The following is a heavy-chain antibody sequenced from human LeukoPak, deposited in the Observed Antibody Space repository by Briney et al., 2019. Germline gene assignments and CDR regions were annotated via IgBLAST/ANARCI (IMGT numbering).Heavy chain of an antibody. CDR1: GYTFTSYG. J-gene: IGHJ4*02. V-gene: IGHV1-18*01. CDR2: ISPYNGDT. Sequence: ASVKVSCKASGYTFTSYGISWVRQAPGQGLEWMGWISPYNGDTNYVQKLQDRVTMTTDTSTSTAYMEVRSLRSDDTAVYYCARGGYYRHFDYWGQGTLVTVSS. CDR3: ARGGYYRHFDY. D-gene: IGHD3-22*01.